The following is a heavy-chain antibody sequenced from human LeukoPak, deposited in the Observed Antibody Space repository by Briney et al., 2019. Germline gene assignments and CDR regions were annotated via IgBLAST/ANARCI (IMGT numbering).Heavy chain of an antibody. Sequence: ASVKVSCKASGYTFTSYGISWVRQAPGQGLEWMGWISAYNGNTNYAQKFQGRVTITADESTSTAYMELSSLRSEDTAVYYCARDRITMVRTAYNWFDPWGQGTQVTVSS. CDR1: GYTFTSYG. J-gene: IGHJ5*02. D-gene: IGHD3-10*01. V-gene: IGHV1-18*01. CDR3: ARDRITMVRTAYNWFDP. CDR2: ISAYNGNT.